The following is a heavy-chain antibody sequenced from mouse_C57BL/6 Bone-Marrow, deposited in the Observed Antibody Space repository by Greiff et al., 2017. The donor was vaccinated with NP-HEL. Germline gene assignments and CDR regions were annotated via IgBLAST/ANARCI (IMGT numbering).Heavy chain of an antibody. CDR1: GYTFTDYY. Sequence: EVQLQQSGPELVKPGASVKISCKASGYTFTDYYMNWVKQSHGKSLEWIGDINPNNGGTSYNQKFKGKATLTVDKSSSTAYMELRSLTSEDSAVYYCARNRITTVVAKGDYYAMDYWGQGTSVTVSS. D-gene: IGHD1-1*01. CDR3: ARNRITTVVAKGDYYAMDY. J-gene: IGHJ4*01. V-gene: IGHV1-26*01. CDR2: INPNNGGT.